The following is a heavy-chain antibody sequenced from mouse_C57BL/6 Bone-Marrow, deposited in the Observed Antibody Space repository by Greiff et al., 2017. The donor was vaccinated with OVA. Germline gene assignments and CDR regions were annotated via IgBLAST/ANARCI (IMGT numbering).Heavy chain of an antibody. CDR2: IDPNSGGT. D-gene: IGHD1-1*01. V-gene: IGHV1-72*01. Sequence: QVQLKQPGAELVKPGASVKLSCKASGYTFTSYWMHWVKQRPGRGLEWIGRIDPNSGGTKYNEKFKSKATLTVDKPSSTAYMQLSSLTSEDSAVYYCARRDTTVVATGELYWYFDVWGTGTTVTVSS. CDR3: ARRDTTVVATGELYWYFDV. CDR1: GYTFTSYW. J-gene: IGHJ1*03.